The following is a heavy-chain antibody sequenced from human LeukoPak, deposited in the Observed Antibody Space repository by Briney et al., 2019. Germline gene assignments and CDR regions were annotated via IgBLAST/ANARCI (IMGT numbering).Heavy chain of an antibody. Sequence: ASETLSLTCTVSGGSVSGYYWSWIRQPPGKGLGWIGYIYYSGTTSYNPSLKSRVTISVDTSKDQFSLKLSSVSAADTAVYYCARGSIAAAGSDNIDYWGQGTLVTVSS. J-gene: IGHJ4*02. V-gene: IGHV4-59*02. D-gene: IGHD6-13*01. CDR1: GGSVSGYY. CDR3: ARGSIAAAGSDNIDY. CDR2: IYYSGTT.